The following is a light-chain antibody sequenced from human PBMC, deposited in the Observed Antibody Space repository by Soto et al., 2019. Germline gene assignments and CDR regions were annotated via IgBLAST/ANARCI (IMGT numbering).Light chain of an antibody. Sequence: IPMTPSPSSLSASVGDRVTITCRASQGIRNDLGWYQQEPGKAPKLLIYAASSLESGVPSRFSGSGSGTDFTLTISSLQPEDFATYYCLQDYNYPWTFGQGTKVDIK. J-gene: IGKJ1*01. CDR2: AAS. CDR1: QGIRND. CDR3: LQDYNYPWT. V-gene: IGKV1-6*01.